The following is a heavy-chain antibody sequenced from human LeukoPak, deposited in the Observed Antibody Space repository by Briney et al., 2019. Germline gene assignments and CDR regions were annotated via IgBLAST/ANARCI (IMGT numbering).Heavy chain of an antibody. Sequence: PGGSLRLSCAASGFTVSSNYMSWVRQAPGKGLEWVSVIYSGGSTYYADSVKGRFTISRDNSKNTLYLQMNSLRAEDTAVYYCASSTIFGRWFYFDYWGQGTPVTVSS. D-gene: IGHD3-3*01. V-gene: IGHV3-53*01. CDR1: GFTVSSNY. J-gene: IGHJ4*02. CDR2: IYSGGST. CDR3: ASSTIFGRWFYFDY.